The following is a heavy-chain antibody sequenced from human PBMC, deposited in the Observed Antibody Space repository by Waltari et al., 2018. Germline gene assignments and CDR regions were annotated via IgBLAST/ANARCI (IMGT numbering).Heavy chain of an antibody. CDR1: GGSLSSYY. V-gene: IGHV4-4*07. D-gene: IGHD6-19*01. J-gene: IGHJ4*02. CDR3: ATDGLSRSLSH. Sequence: QVQLRESGPGLLKPSETLSLTCSVSGGSLSSYYWNWIRQPAGKGLEWIGRRYFTGFMDYNPSLQRRVTMSVETSKNQFFLNLTSVTAADTAVYYCATDGLSRSLSHWGQGALVTVSS. CDR2: RYFTGFM.